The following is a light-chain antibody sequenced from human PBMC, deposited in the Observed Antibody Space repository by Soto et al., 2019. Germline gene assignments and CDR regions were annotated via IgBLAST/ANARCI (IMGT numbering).Light chain of an antibody. Sequence: AIQLTQSPSSLAASTGDRVTITCRASQGIASGLAWYQQKPGKAPKLLIQDASSLESGVPSRFSGSGCGTDSTLTISSLQPEDFATYDCQQVNSYPFTFGGGTKLEI. CDR2: DAS. J-gene: IGKJ2*01. CDR1: QGIASG. V-gene: IGKV1-13*02. CDR3: QQVNSYPFT.